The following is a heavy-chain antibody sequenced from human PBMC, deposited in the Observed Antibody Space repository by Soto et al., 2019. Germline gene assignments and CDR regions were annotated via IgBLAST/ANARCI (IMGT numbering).Heavy chain of an antibody. D-gene: IGHD5-12*01. V-gene: IGHV3-30-3*01. J-gene: IGHJ4*02. CDR2: ISYDGSNK. Sequence: PGGSLRLSCAASGFTFSSYAMHWVRQAPGKGLEWVAVISYDGSNKYYADSVKGRFTISRDNSKNTLYLQMNSLRAEDTAVYYCARGNGQWLRLGLADYWGQGTLVTVSS. CDR3: ARGNGQWLRLGLADY. CDR1: GFTFSSYA.